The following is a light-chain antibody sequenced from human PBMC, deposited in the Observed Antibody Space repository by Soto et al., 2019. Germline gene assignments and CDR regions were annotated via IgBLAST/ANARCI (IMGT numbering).Light chain of an antibody. CDR2: KAS. Sequence: DIQMTQSPSTLSASVGDRVTITCRASQNISRWLAWYQQKPGKAPKFLIYKASGLEIGVPSRFSGSGSGTEFTLTISSLQSEDFAVYYCQQYKDWPHTFGQGTKVEIK. J-gene: IGKJ1*01. V-gene: IGKV1-5*03. CDR3: QQYKDWPHT. CDR1: QNISRW.